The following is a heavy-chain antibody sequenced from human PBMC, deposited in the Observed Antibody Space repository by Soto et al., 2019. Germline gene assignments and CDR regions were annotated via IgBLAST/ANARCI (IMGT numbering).Heavy chain of an antibody. Sequence: GGSLRLSCAASGFSFSKYWMSWARQAPGKGLQWVANIKLDGSETFYVDSLKGRFTISCDDAKNSLYLQMNSLRAEATAVYYCARGVYGSGRGCVFDLWGQGTVVTVSS. J-gene: IGHJ3*01. D-gene: IGHD3-10*01. CDR2: IKLDGSET. CDR1: GFSFSKYW. V-gene: IGHV3-7*01. CDR3: ARGVYGSGRGCVFDL.